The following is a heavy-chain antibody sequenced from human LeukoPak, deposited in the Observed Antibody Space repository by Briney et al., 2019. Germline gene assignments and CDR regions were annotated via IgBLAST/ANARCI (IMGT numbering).Heavy chain of an antibody. V-gene: IGHV4-34*01. CDR1: GGSFSGYY. J-gene: IGHJ5*02. CDR2: INQSGST. Sequence: PSETLSLTCAVYGGSFSGYYWSWIRQPPGKGLEWVGEINQSGSTNYSPSLKSRVTISADMSKKQFSLDLSSVTAADTAVYYCATSNYHDSGPYLETWGQGTLVTVSS. CDR3: ATSNYHDSGPYLET. D-gene: IGHD3-22*01.